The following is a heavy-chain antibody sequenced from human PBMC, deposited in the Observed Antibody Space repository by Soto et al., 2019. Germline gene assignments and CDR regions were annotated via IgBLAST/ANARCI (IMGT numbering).Heavy chain of an antibody. CDR3: AKDAYYDSSGPFGY. CDR1: GFTFSSYG. J-gene: IGHJ4*02. CDR2: ISYDGSNK. D-gene: IGHD3-22*01. V-gene: IGHV3-30*18. Sequence: GGSLRLSCAASGFTFSSYGMHWVRQAPGKGLEWVAVISYDGSNKYYADSVKGRFTISRDNSKNTLYLQMNSLRAEDTAVYYCAKDAYYDSSGPFGYWGQGTLVTVSS.